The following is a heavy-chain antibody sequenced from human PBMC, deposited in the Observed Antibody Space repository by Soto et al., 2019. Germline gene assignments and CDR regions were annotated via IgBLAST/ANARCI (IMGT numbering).Heavy chain of an antibody. J-gene: IGHJ6*02. V-gene: IGHV4-34*01. CDR3: ARDYYYGMDV. CDR2: INHSGST. CDR1: GGSFSGYY. Sequence: SETLSLTCAVYGGSFSGYYWSWIRQPPGKGLEWIGEINHSGSTNYNPSLKSRVTISVDTSKNQFSLKLSSVTAADTAVYYCARDYYYGMDVWGQGTTVTVSS.